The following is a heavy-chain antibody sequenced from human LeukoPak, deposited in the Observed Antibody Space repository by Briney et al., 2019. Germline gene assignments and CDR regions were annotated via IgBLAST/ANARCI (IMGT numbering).Heavy chain of an antibody. CDR2: ISDGGRAT. CDR3: TRENYVPDS. D-gene: IGHD3-10*02. V-gene: IGHV3-7*03. CDR1: GYRFSPYW. Sequence: PGGSLRLSWVASGYRFSPYWMSWVRQTPGKGLEWVASISDGGRATYYVDSVRGRFTISRDDARNSLFLQMNGLRADDTAVYYCTRENYVPDSWGQGTLVTVSS. J-gene: IGHJ4*02.